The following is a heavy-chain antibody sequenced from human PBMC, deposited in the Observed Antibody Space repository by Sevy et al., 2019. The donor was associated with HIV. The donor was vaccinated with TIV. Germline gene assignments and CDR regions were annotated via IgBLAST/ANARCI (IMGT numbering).Heavy chain of an antibody. CDR3: ARGLGSSSDAFDI. J-gene: IGHJ3*02. CDR2: ISGSGATI. Sequence: GGSLRLSCAASGFTFSDYCMSWIRQGPEKGLEWISYISGSGATIFYADSMKGRFTISRDNAKNSLFLQINSLKAEDTAVYYCARGLGSSSDAFDIWGQGTMVTVSS. V-gene: IGHV3-11*01. D-gene: IGHD2-15*01. CDR1: GFTFSDYC.